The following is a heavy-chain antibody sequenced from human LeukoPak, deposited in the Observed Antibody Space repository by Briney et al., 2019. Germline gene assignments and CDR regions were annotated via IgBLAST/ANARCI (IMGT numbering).Heavy chain of an antibody. D-gene: IGHD4-17*01. CDR1: GFSSRTHW. CDR2: ISYDGSNK. Sequence: GESLRLSCTASGFSSRTHWMHWVRQAPGKGLEWVAVISYDGSNKYYADSVKGRFTISRDNSKNTLYLQMNSLRAEDTAVYYCAKSVESAVTTNPYFDSWGQGTLVTVSS. J-gene: IGHJ4*02. V-gene: IGHV3-30*18. CDR3: AKSVESAVTTNPYFDS.